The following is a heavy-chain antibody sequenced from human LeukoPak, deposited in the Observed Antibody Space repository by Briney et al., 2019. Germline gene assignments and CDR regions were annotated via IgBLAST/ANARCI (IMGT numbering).Heavy chain of an antibody. CDR1: GYTFTSYG. J-gene: IGHJ6*03. D-gene: IGHD2-2*01. CDR3: ARVAPGIVVVPAAPYMDV. Sequence: ASVKVSCKASGYTFTSYGISWVRQAPGQGLEWMGWISAYNGNTNYAQKLQGRVTMTTDTSTSTAYMELRSLRSDDTAVYYCARVAPGIVVVPAAPYMDVWGKGTTVTVSS. CDR2: ISAYNGNT. V-gene: IGHV1-18*01.